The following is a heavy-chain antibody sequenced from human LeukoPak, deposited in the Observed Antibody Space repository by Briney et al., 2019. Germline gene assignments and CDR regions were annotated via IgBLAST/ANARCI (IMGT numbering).Heavy chain of an antibody. V-gene: IGHV1-69*06. Sequence: WASVKVSCKASGGTFSSYAISWVRQAPGQGLEWMGGIIPIFGTANYAQKFQGRVTITADKSTSTAYMELSSLRSEDTAVYYCARTIIRLGELSPSRKVVVITPPFDYWGQGTLVTVSS. CDR2: IIPIFGTA. CDR3: ARTIIRLGELSPSRKVVVITPPFDY. J-gene: IGHJ4*02. D-gene: IGHD3-16*02. CDR1: GGTFSSYA.